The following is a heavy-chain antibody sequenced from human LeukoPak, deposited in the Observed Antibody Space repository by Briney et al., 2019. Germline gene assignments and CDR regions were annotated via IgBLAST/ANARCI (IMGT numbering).Heavy chain of an antibody. V-gene: IGHV3-23*01. CDR2: ISASGGNT. CDR3: TKGGDGIQLWIPFDY. CDR1: GFFFSSYA. Sequence: TGGSLRLSCAASGFFFSSYALTWVRRAPGKGLEWVSVISASGGNTFYADSVRGRFTISRDNSKNTLYLQMNSLRAEDAAIYYCTKGGDGIQLWIPFDYWGQGTLVTVSS. J-gene: IGHJ4*02. D-gene: IGHD5-18*01.